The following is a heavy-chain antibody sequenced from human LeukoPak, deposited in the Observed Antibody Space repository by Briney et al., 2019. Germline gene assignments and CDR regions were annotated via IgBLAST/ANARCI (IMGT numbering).Heavy chain of an antibody. D-gene: IGHD4-17*01. V-gene: IGHV4-59*11. Sequence: SETLSLTCAVSGDSLSSHYWTWIRQSPGTGLEWIGYISHIGRTNYNPSLKSRVTISIDTSKYQFSLKLRSVTAADTAVYYCARDLVTVTKGFDIWGQGTMVSVSS. CDR1: GDSLSSHY. CDR2: ISHIGRT. J-gene: IGHJ3*02. CDR3: ARDLVTVTKGFDI.